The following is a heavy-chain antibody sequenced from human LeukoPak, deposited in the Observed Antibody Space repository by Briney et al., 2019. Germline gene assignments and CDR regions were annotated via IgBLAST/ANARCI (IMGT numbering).Heavy chain of an antibody. CDR1: GYTLTELS. J-gene: IGHJ4*02. V-gene: IGHV1-24*01. D-gene: IGHD4-23*01. CDR2: FDPEDGET. Sequence: GASVKVSCKVSGYTLTELSMHWVRQAPGKGLEWMGGFDPEDGETIYAQKFQGRVTMTEDTSTDTAYVELSSLRSEDTAVYYCATDLDYGGNSGEYYWGQGTLVTVSS. CDR3: ATDLDYGGNSGEYY.